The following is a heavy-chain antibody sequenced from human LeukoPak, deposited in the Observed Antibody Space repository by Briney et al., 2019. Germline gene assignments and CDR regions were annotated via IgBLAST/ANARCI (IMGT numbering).Heavy chain of an antibody. J-gene: IGHJ5*02. V-gene: IGHV4-34*01. CDR2: INHSGST. CDR1: GGSFGGYY. CDR3: ARGISNWFDP. Sequence: PSETLSLTCAVYGGSFGGYYWSWIRQPPGKGLEWIGEINHSGSTNYNPSLKSRVTISVDTSKNQFSLKLSSVTAADTAVYYCARGISNWFDPWGQGTLVTVSS.